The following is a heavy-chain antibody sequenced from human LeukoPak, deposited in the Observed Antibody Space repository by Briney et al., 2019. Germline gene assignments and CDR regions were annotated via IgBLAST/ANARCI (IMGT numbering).Heavy chain of an antibody. CDR1: GFALSSHW. CDR2: VNRDGSET. Sequence: GGSLRLSCAASGFALSSHWMTWVRQVPGRGPEWVANVNRDGSETYYLDSVKGRFTISKDNAKNTVYLQMNSLRAEDTAVYYCVSFYETYWGRGTLVTVSS. J-gene: IGHJ4*02. D-gene: IGHD2/OR15-2a*01. CDR3: VSFYETY. V-gene: IGHV3-7*01.